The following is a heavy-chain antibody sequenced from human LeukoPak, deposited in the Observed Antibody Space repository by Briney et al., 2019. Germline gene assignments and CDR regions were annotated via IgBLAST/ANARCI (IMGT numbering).Heavy chain of an antibody. V-gene: IGHV3-33*01. Sequence: GGSLRLSCAASGFTFSTYGMHWVRQAPGKGLEWVAVIWYDGSNKYYGDSVKGRFTISRDNSQDTLYLQMNSLRAEDTAVYYCARVSGPFDVWGQGTMVTVSS. J-gene: IGHJ3*01. D-gene: IGHD3-10*01. CDR1: GFTFSTYG. CDR3: ARVSGPFDV. CDR2: IWYDGSNK.